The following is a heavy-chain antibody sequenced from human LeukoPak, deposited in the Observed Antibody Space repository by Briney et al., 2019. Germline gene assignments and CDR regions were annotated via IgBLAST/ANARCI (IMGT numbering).Heavy chain of an antibody. Sequence: GGSLRLSCAASGFTFSSSAMHWVRQASGKGLEWVGRIRSKANSYATAYAASVKGRFTISRDDSKNTAYLQMNSLKTEDTAVYYCTSPVGIAVAGKDYYMDVWSKGTTVTVSS. D-gene: IGHD6-19*01. J-gene: IGHJ6*03. CDR2: IRSKANSYAT. CDR1: GFTFSSSA. CDR3: TSPVGIAVAGKDYYMDV. V-gene: IGHV3-73*01.